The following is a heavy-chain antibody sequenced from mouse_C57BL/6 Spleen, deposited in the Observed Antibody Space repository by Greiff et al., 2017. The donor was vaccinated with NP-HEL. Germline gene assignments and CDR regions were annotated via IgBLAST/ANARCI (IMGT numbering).Heavy chain of an antibody. V-gene: IGHV1-81*01. CDR1: GYTFTSYG. CDR3: ARSGRVYDGYLYYFDY. Sequence: VQLQQSGAELARPGASVKLSCKASGYTFTSYGISWVKQRTGQGLEWIGEIYPRSGNTYYNEKFKGKATLTADKSSSTAYMELRSLTSEDSAVYFCARSGRVYDGYLYYFDYWGQGTTLTVSS. CDR2: IYPRSGNT. D-gene: IGHD2-3*01. J-gene: IGHJ2*01.